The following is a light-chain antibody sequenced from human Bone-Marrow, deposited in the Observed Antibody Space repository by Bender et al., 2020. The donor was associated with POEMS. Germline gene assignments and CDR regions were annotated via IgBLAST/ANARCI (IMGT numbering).Light chain of an antibody. J-gene: IGLJ1*01. CDR1: SSDVGVYNY. V-gene: IGLV2-14*01. CDR3: SSYTSTSTYV. CDR2: DVS. Sequence: QSALTQPASVSGSPGQSITISCTGTSSDVGVYNYVSWYQQHPGKAPRLMIYDVSNRPSGISNRFSGSKSGNTASLTISELQAEDEADYYCSSYTSTSTYVFGTGTKVTVL.